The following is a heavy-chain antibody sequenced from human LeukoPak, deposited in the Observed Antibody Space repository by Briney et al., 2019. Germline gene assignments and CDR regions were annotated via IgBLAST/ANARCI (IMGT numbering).Heavy chain of an antibody. V-gene: IGHV1-69*04. CDR3: ARALGNPEAF. Sequence: RASVKVSCKGAGGTFSNYGVSWVRQAPGQGLEWMGRIIPMLGIANYAQKFQGRVTITADKSTNTAYMELSSLRSEDTAVFYCARALGNPEAFWGQGTLVTVSS. D-gene: IGHD7-27*01. CDR2: IIPMLGIA. J-gene: IGHJ4*02. CDR1: GGTFSNYG.